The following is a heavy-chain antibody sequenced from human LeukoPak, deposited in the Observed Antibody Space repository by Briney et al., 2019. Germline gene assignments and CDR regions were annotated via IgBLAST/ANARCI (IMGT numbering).Heavy chain of an antibody. V-gene: IGHV3-30*18. CDR2: ISYDGSNK. CDR3: ANPEIVGATDDAFDI. Sequence: GGSLRLSCAASGFTFSSYGMHWVRQAPGKGLEGVAVISYDGSNKYYADSVKGRFTISRDNSKNTLYLQMNSLRAEDTAVYYCANPEIVGATDDAFDIWGQGTMVTVSS. D-gene: IGHD1-26*01. CDR1: GFTFSSYG. J-gene: IGHJ3*02.